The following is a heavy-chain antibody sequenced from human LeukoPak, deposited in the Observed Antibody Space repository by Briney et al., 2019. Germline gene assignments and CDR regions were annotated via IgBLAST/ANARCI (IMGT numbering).Heavy chain of an antibody. CDR1: GGPFSGHY. Sequence: SETLSLTCAVYGGPFSGHYWSWIRQPPGKGLEWVGEINHSGSTNYNPSLQSRVTISLDRSKNQFSLNLSSVTAADTAVYYCAREIYDSSGYYSDYWGQGTLVTVSS. CDR2: INHSGST. D-gene: IGHD3-22*01. J-gene: IGHJ4*02. V-gene: IGHV4-34*01. CDR3: AREIYDSSGYYSDY.